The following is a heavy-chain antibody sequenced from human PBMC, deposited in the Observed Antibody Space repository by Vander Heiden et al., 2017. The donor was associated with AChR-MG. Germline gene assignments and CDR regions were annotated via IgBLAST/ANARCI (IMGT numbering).Heavy chain of an antibody. J-gene: IGHJ4*02. CDR2: IWYDGSNK. CDR1: GFTFSSYG. V-gene: IGHV3-33*01. Sequence: QVQLVESGGGVVQPGRSLRLSCAASGFTFSSYGMHWVRQAPGKGLEWVAVIWYDGSNKYYADSVKGRFTISRDNSKNTLYLQMNSLRAEDTAVYYCARALTGYSSAPGGYWGQGTLVTVSS. CDR3: ARALTGYSSAPGGY. D-gene: IGHD6-19*01.